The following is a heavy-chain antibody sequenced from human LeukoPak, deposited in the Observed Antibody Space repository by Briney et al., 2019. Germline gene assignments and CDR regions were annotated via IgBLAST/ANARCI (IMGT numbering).Heavy chain of an antibody. CDR1: GVTDSSNF. Sequence: GGSLRLSCAASGVTDSSNFMSWVRQAPGKGLEWVSVMYSGGRTYYADSVKGRFTISRDNSKNTLDLQINSRRAEDTAVYYCARSIAARYFDLWGQGTVVTVSS. CDR3: ARSIAARYFDL. V-gene: IGHV3-66*01. J-gene: IGHJ4*02. CDR2: MYSGGRT. D-gene: IGHD6-6*01.